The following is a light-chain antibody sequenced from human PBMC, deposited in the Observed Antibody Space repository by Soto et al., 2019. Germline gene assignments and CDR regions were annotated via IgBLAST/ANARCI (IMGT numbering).Light chain of an antibody. J-gene: IGLJ1*01. CDR2: NDT. V-gene: IGLV1-44*01. Sequence: QSVLTQPPSASGTPGQRVTISCSGSTSNIGKNSVNWYKRVPGMAPKLLIYNDTERPSGVPDRFSGSRSGTSASLAISGLQSADEAEFFCASWDSNIFAPHYLFGPGTKVTVL. CDR1: TSNIGKNS. CDR3: ASWDSNIFAPHYL.